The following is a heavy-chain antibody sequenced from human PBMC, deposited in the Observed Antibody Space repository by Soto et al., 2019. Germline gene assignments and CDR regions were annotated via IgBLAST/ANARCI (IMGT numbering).Heavy chain of an antibody. D-gene: IGHD7-27*01. J-gene: IGHJ4*02. CDR1: GGSISNHY. V-gene: IGHV4-59*11. CDR2: IYYNGNT. CDR3: TRANWYSEY. Sequence: QVQLQESGPGLVKPSETLSLTCSVSGGSISNHYWSWIWLPPGKGLEWIGYIYYNGNTNYNPSLKSRVTMSVDTSRNQISLKLTTVTAADTAVYYCTRANWYSEYWGQGTLVTVSS.